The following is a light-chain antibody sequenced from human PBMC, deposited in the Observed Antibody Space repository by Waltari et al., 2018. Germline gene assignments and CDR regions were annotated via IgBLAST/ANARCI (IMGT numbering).Light chain of an antibody. CDR3: QQRSNWPYT. Sequence: EIVLTQSPATLSLSPGERATLSCRASQTVRTFLAWYQQKPGQAPILLIFDASSRATGIPAKFRGSGSGTDFTLTVSNLEPEDFAVYYCQQRSNWPYTFGQGTRVDIK. CDR2: DAS. J-gene: IGKJ2*01. V-gene: IGKV3-11*01. CDR1: QTVRTF.